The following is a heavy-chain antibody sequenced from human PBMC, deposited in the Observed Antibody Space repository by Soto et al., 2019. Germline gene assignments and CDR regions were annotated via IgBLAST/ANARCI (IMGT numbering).Heavy chain of an antibody. Sequence: GASVKVSCKASGYTFTSYSMHWGRQAPGQRLEWMGWINAGNGNTKYSQKFQGRVTITRDTSASTAYMELSSLRSEDTAVYYCARDCRRMATITGMGYWGQGTLVTVSS. CDR1: GYTFTSYS. V-gene: IGHV1-3*01. CDR2: INAGNGNT. D-gene: IGHD4-4*01. CDR3: ARDCRRMATITGMGY. J-gene: IGHJ4*02.